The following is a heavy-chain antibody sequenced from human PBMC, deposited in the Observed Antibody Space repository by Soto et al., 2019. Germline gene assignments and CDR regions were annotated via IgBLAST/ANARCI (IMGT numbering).Heavy chain of an antibody. CDR1: GYTFTSSG. V-gene: IGHV1-18*01. J-gene: IGHJ6*02. CDR3: AREGVAPYNYYGMDV. CDR2: ISTYNGDT. D-gene: IGHD1-20*01. Sequence: QVQLVQSGAEVKKPGASVKVSCKASGYTFTSSGISWVRQAPGQGLAWMGWISTYNGDTNYAQTIQGRVTMTTDTSTSTGDMEVRSLRSDDTAVYYCAREGVAPYNYYGMDVWGQGTPVTVSS.